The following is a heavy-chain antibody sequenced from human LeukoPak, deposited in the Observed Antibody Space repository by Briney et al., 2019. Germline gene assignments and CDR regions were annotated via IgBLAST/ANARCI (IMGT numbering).Heavy chain of an antibody. D-gene: IGHD1-26*01. J-gene: IGHJ4*02. CDR2: IKEDGSEK. CDR1: GFTLSAHW. Sequence: GGSLRLSCAASGFTLSAHWMSWVRQAPGKGLEWVANIKEDGSEKYYVDSVRGRFTISRDNVKNSLYLQMNSLRAEDTAVYYCAKDRALGATGYWGQGTLVTVSS. CDR3: AKDRALGATGY. V-gene: IGHV3-7*01.